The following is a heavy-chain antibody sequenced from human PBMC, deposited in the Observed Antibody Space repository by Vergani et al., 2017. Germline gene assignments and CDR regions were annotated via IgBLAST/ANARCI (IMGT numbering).Heavy chain of an antibody. CDR1: GGTFSSYA. V-gene: IGHV1-69*01. D-gene: IGHD3-22*01. Sequence: QVQLVQSGAEVKKPRSSVKVSCKASGGTFSSYAISWVRQAPGQGLEWMGGIIPIFGTANYAQKFQGRVTITADESTSTAYMELSSLRSEDTAVYYCARGYDSSGYYPPAEYFQHWGQGTLVTVSS. J-gene: IGHJ1*01. CDR3: ARGYDSSGYYPPAEYFQH. CDR2: IIPIFGTA.